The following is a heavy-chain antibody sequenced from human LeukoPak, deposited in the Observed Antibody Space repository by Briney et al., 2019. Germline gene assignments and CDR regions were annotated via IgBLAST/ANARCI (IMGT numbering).Heavy chain of an antibody. D-gene: IGHD3-10*01. Sequence: GASVKVSCKASGYTFTSYGISWVRQAPGQGLEWMGWISAYNGNTNYAQKLQGRVTVTRDTSISTAYMELSRLRSDDTAVYYCAREAYDSGSFRTDYYYMDVWGKGTTVTISS. V-gene: IGHV1-18*01. CDR2: ISAYNGNT. CDR3: AREAYDSGSFRTDYYYMDV. CDR1: GYTFTSYG. J-gene: IGHJ6*03.